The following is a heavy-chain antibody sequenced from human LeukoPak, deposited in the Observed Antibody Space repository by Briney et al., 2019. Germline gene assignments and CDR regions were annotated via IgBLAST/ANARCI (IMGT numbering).Heavy chain of an antibody. CDR1: GVSISSYY. CDR2: ISNSGST. J-gene: IGHJ3*02. CDR3: AKSNGYGLVDI. Sequence: SETLSLTCTVSGVSISSYYWSWIRQPPGKGLEWIGYISNSGSTNYNPSLKSRVTISLDTSRNQFSLKLNSVTAADTAVYYCAKSNGYGLVDIWGQGTMVTVSS. V-gene: IGHV4-59*12. D-gene: IGHD3-10*01.